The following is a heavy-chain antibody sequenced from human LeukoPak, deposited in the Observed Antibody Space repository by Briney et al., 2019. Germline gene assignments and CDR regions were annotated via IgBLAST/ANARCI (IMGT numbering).Heavy chain of an antibody. J-gene: IGHJ4*02. CDR1: GFTFSSYA. D-gene: IGHD1-20*01. CDR2: ISYDGSNK. V-gene: IGHV3-30-3*01. CDR3: ARRRYNWNAIDY. Sequence: QAGGSLRLSCAASGFTFSSYAMHWVRQAPGKGLEWVAVISYDGSNKYYADSVKGRFTISRDNSKNTLYLQMNSLRAEDTAVYYCARRRYNWNAIDYWGQGTLVTVSS.